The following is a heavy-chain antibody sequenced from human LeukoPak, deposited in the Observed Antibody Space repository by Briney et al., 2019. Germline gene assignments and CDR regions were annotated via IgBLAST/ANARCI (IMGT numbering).Heavy chain of an antibody. CDR3: AKDLLYYGPGTYYNAAEYFQF. J-gene: IGHJ1*01. CDR1: GFTFSIYG. CDR2: ISYDGSNK. V-gene: IGHV3-30*18. D-gene: IGHD3-10*01. Sequence: GRSLRLSCAASGFTFSIYGMHWVRQAPGKGLEWVAVISYDGSNKDYADSVKGRFTISRDNSRNTLSLQMNSLRPEDTAVYYCAKDLLYYGPGTYYNAAEYFQFWGQGTQVTVSS.